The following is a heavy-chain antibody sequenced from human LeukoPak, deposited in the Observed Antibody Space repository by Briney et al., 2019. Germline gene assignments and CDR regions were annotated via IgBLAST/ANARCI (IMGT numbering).Heavy chain of an antibody. CDR3: ARETYYDFWSGYCIFDY. V-gene: IGHV4-61*02. CDR2: IYTSGST. Sequence: SQTLSLTCTVSGGSIRSGSYYWSWLRQPAGKGLEWIGRIYTSGSTNYNPSLKSRVTISVDTSKNQFSLKLSSVTAADTAVYYCARETYYDFWSGYCIFDYWGQGTLVTVSS. J-gene: IGHJ4*02. D-gene: IGHD3-3*01. CDR1: GGSIRSGSYY.